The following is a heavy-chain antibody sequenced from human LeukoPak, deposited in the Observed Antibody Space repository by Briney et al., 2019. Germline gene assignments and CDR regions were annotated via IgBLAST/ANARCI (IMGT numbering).Heavy chain of an antibody. CDR2: IYYSGST. D-gene: IGHD3-9*01. J-gene: IGHJ6*03. CDR1: GGSISSYY. Sequence: SETLSLTCTVSGGSISSYYWSWIRQPPGKGLEWIGYIYYSGSTNYNPSLKSRVTISVDTSKNQFSLKLSSVTAADTAVYYCARDRFAYDILTGYYTGYYMDVWGKGTTVTVSS. CDR3: ARDRFAYDILTGYYTGYYMDV. V-gene: IGHV4-59*01.